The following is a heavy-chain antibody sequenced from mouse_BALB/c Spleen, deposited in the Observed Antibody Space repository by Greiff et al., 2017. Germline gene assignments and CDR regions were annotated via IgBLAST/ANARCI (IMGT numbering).Heavy chain of an antibody. CDR3: ARGSLLRLPFDY. CDR2: ISYSGST. D-gene: IGHD1-2*01. Sequence: EVQLQQSGPGLVKPSQSLSLTCTVTGYSITSDYAWNWIRQFPGNQLEWMGYISYSGSTSYNPSLKSRISITRDTSKNQFFLQLNSVTTEDTATYYCARGSLLRLPFDYWGQGTTLTVSS. CDR1: GYSITSDYA. J-gene: IGHJ2*01. V-gene: IGHV3-2*02.